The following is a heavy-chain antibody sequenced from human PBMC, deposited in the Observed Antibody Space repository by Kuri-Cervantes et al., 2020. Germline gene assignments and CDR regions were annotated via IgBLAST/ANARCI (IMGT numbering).Heavy chain of an antibody. Sequence: ASVKVSCKASGYTFTGYYMHWVRQAPGQGLEWMGWINPNSGNTGYAQKFQGRVTMTRNTSISTAYMELSSLRSEDTAVYYCATDVGYCSGGSCSLGGWFDYWGQGTLVTVSS. V-gene: IGHV1-8*02. CDR1: GYTFTGYY. CDR3: ATDVGYCSGGSCSLGGWFDY. D-gene: IGHD2-15*01. CDR2: INPNSGNT. J-gene: IGHJ4*02.